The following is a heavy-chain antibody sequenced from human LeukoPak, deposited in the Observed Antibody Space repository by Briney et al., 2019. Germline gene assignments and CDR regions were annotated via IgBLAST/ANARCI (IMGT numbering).Heavy chain of an antibody. CDR2: IYYSGST. J-gene: IGHJ4*02. CDR3: ARHWVVVAATALDY. D-gene: IGHD2-15*01. V-gene: IGHV4-39*01. Sequence: SETLSLTCTVSGGSISSGSYYWGWIRQPPGKGLEWIGSIYYSGSTYYNPSLKSRVTISVDTSKNQFSLKLSSVTAADTAVYYCARHWVVVAATALDYWGQGTLVTVSS. CDR1: GGSISSGSYY.